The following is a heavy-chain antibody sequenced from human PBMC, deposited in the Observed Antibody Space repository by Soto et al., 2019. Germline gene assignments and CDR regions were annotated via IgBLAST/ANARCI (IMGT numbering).Heavy chain of an antibody. J-gene: IGHJ5*02. CDR1: GGTFSSYA. CDR3: ARNGGFGSGGDWFDP. V-gene: IGHV1-69*01. CDR2: FIPIFGTA. D-gene: IGHD3-10*01. Sequence: VQLVQSGAEVKKPGSSVKVSCKASGGTFSSYAISWVRQAPGQGLEWMGGFIPIFGTANYAQKCQGRVTSTADESTSTAYLELSSLRSEDTAVYYCARNGGFGSGGDWFDPWGQGTLLTVSS.